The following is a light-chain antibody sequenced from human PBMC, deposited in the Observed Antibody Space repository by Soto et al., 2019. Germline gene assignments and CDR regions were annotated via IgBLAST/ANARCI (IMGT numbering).Light chain of an antibody. CDR3: QQDYNLLSLT. Sequence: EIVLTQSPGTPSLSPGERATLSCRAIQSVSSSYLAWYQQKPGQAPRLLIYGASSRATGIPDRFSGSGSGTDFTLTISSLEPEDFSVYYCQQDYNLLSLTFGGGTKVDIK. J-gene: IGKJ4*01. CDR2: GAS. CDR1: QSVSSSY. V-gene: IGKV3-20*01.